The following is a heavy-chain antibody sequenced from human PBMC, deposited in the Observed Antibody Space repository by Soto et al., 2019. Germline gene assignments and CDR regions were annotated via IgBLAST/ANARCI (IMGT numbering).Heavy chain of an antibody. V-gene: IGHV1-69*10. CDR1: GGFNDYA. CDR3: ARTSMTRIDY. CDR2: XIPEXGXS. D-gene: IGHD4-17*01. Sequence: SVKGSCKASGGFNDYAISWVRQAPGQGLEXMXXXIPEXGXSXXXXRFQGRVTITVDKATNTAYLNLTTLTSEDTAIYYCARTSMTRIDYWGQGTLVTVSS. J-gene: IGHJ4*02.